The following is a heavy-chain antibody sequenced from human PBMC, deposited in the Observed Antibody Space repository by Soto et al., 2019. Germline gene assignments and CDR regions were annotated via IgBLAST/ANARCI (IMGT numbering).Heavy chain of an antibody. V-gene: IGHV3-21*06. D-gene: IGHD1-7*01. CDR2: ISSTTNYI. CDR3: ARESEELTSNFDY. CDR1: GFNFTRDS. J-gene: IGHJ4*02. Sequence: GGSLRLSCAASGFNFTRDSMNWVRQAQGKGLEWVSSISSTTNYIYYGDSMKGRFTISRDNAKNSLYLEMNSLRAEDTAVYYCARESEELTSNFDYRGQGTLVTVSS.